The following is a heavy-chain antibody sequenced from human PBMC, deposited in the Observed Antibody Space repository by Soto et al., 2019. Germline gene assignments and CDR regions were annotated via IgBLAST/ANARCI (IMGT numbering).Heavy chain of an antibody. V-gene: IGHV3-23*01. CDR1: GFTFSNYA. Sequence: GGSLRLSCAASGFTFSNYAMSWVRQGPGKGLEWVSGIGGSGGSIYYADSVKGRFTISRDNPKNTLYLQMNSLRAEDTAVYYCARMGIVVVPDTYYYYYYMDVWGKGTTVTVSS. J-gene: IGHJ6*03. CDR3: ARMGIVVVPDTYYYYYYMDV. CDR2: IGGSGGSI. D-gene: IGHD2-2*03.